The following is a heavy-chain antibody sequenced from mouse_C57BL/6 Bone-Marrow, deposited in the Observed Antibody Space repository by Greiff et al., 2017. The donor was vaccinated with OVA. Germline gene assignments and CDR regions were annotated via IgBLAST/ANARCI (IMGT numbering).Heavy chain of an antibody. CDR1: GFNIKDDY. J-gene: IGHJ2*01. Sequence: EVQLQQSGAELVMPGASVKLSCTASGFNIKDDYMHWVKQRPEQGLEWIGWIDPENGDTEYASKFQGKATITADTSSNTAYLQLSSLTSEDTAVYYCTPGGFDYWGQGTTLTVSS. CDR3: TPGGFDY. V-gene: IGHV14-4*01. CDR2: IDPENGDT.